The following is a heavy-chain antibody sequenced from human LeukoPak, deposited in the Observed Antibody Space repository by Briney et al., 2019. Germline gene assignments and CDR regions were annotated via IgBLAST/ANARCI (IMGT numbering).Heavy chain of an antibody. CDR2: INWNGGST. CDR3: AKQYSSDWNGVAEYFQH. V-gene: IGHV3-20*04. J-gene: IGHJ1*01. Sequence: GGSLRLSCAASGFTLSSYAMSWVRQAPGKGLEWVSGINWNGGSTGYADSVKGRFTISRDNAKNSLYLQMNSLRAEDTAVYFCAKQYSSDWNGVAEYFQHWGQGTLLTVSS. CDR1: GFTLSSYA. D-gene: IGHD6-19*01.